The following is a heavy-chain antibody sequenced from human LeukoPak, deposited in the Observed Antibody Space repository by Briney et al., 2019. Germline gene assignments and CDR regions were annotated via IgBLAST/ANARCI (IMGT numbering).Heavy chain of an antibody. D-gene: IGHD2/OR15-2a*01. CDR2: ISGDGDKP. V-gene: IGHV3-43*02. J-gene: IGHJ4*02. CDR1: GFTFSSFA. CDR3: AKDTEYSSSGFDC. Sequence: GGSLRLSCAASGFTFSSFAMSWVRQAPGKGLEWVSLISGDGDKPYYADSVKGRFTISRDNSKNSLYLQMNSLRTEDTALYYCAKDTEYSSSGFDCWGQGTLVTVSS.